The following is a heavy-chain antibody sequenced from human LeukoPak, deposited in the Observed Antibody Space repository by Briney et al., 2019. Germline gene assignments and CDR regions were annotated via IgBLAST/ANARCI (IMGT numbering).Heavy chain of an antibody. D-gene: IGHD3-10*01. Sequence: SETLSLTCAVYGGSFSGYYWSWIRQPPGKGLEWIGEINHSGSTNYNPSLKSRVTISVDTSKNQFSLKLSSVTAADTAVYYCARGFRRNREVNRGYFDYWGQGTLVTVSS. CDR1: GGSFSGYY. V-gene: IGHV4-34*01. CDR2: INHSGST. CDR3: ARGFRRNREVNRGYFDY. J-gene: IGHJ4*02.